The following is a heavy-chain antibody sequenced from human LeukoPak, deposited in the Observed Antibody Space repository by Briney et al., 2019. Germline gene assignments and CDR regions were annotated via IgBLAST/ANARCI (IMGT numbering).Heavy chain of an antibody. CDR2: ISGSGGST. D-gene: IGHD3-22*01. CDR3: AKDTYDSSGYFDY. CDR1: GFTFSSYA. J-gene: IGHJ4*02. V-gene: IGHV3-23*01. Sequence: PGGSLRLSCAASGFTFSSYAMSWVRQATGKGLEWVSAISGSGGSTYYADSVKGRFTISRDNSKNTLYLQMNSLRAEDTAVYYCAKDTYDSSGYFDYWGQGTLVTVSS.